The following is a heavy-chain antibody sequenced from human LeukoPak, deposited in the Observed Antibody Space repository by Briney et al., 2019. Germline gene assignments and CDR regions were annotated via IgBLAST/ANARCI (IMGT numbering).Heavy chain of an antibody. CDR2: IYSGGST. V-gene: IGHV3-66*04. J-gene: IGHJ6*02. CDR1: GFTVSSNY. CDR3: ARRLHYDFWSGGMDV. Sequence: PGGSLRLSCAASGFTVSSNYMSWVRQAPGKGLEWVSVIYSGGSTYYADSVKGRFTISRDNSKNTLYLQMNSLRAEDTAVYYCARRLHYDFWSGGMDVWGQGTTVTVSS. D-gene: IGHD3-3*01.